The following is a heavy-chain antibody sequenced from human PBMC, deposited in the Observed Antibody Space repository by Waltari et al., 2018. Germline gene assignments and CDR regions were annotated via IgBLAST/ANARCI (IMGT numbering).Heavy chain of an antibody. D-gene: IGHD6-19*01. CDR2: IWYDGSNK. V-gene: IGHV3-30*18. CDR1: GFTFSSYG. CDR3: AKDMEEYSSGWYVSDY. J-gene: IGHJ4*02. Sequence: QVQLVESGGGVVQPGRSLRLSCAASGFTFSSYGMHWVRQAPGKGLEWVAVIWYDGSNKDYADSVKGRFTISRDNSKNTLYLQMNSLRAEDTAMYYCAKDMEEYSSGWYVSDYWGQGTLVTVSS.